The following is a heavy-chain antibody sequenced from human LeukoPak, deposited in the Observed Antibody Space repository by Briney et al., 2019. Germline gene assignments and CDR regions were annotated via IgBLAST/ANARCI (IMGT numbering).Heavy chain of an antibody. D-gene: IGHD2-2*01. J-gene: IGHJ5*02. V-gene: IGHV4-31*03. CDR2: IYYSGST. CDR3: ARDGSYCSGTSCYGRANWFDP. CDR1: GASISSGGYY. Sequence: PSETLSLTCTVSGASISSGGYYWSWIRQLPGKGLEWIGYIYYSGSTSYNPSLKSRLTVSLDTSKNQFSLKLSSLTAADTAVYYCARDGSYCSGTSCYGRANWFDPWGQGTLVTVSS.